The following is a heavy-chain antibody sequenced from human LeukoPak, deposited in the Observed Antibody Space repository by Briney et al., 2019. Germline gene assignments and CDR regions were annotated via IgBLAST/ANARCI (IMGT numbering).Heavy chain of an antibody. J-gene: IGHJ4*02. V-gene: IGHV4-39*01. CDR3: ARHEDVRIVGATTGLFDY. CDR2: IYYSGST. D-gene: IGHD1-26*01. Sequence: PSETLSLTCTVSGGSISSSSYYWGWIRQPPGKGLEWIGSIYYSGSTYYNPSLKSRVTISVDTSKNQFSLKLSSVTAADTAVYYCARHEDVRIVGATTGLFDYWGQGTLVTVSS. CDR1: GGSISSSSYY.